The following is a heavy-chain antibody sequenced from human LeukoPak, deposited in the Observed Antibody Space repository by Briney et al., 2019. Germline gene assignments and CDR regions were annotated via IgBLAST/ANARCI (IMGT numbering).Heavy chain of an antibody. Sequence: RASVKVSCKASGYTFTSYAMHWVRQAPGQRLEWMGWINTNTGNPTYAQGFTGRFVFSLDTSVSTAYLQISSLKAEDTAVYYCARALDPLVTIFGVVTTSPNWFDPWGQGTLVTVSS. CDR2: INTNTGNP. D-gene: IGHD3-3*01. V-gene: IGHV7-4-1*02. CDR3: ARALDPLVTIFGVVTTSPNWFDP. J-gene: IGHJ5*02. CDR1: GYTFTSYA.